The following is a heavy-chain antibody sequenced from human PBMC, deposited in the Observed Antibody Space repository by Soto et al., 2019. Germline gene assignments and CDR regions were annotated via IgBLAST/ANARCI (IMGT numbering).Heavy chain of an antibody. CDR2: ISYDGSNK. V-gene: IGHV3-30-3*01. CDR1: GFTFSSYA. J-gene: IGHJ4*02. Sequence: AGGSLRLSCAASGFTFSSYAMHWVRQAPGKGLEWVAVISYDGSNKYYADSVKGRFTISRDNSKNTLYLQMNSLRAEDTAVYYCASESHTVTPDYWGQGTLVTVSS. D-gene: IGHD4-4*01. CDR3: ASESHTVTPDY.